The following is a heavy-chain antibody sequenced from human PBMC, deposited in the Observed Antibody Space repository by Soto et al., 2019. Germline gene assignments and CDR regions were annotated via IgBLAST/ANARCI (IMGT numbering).Heavy chain of an antibody. CDR2: INPNSGGT. V-gene: IGHV1-2*04. J-gene: IGHJ3*02. CDR1: GYTFTGYY. Sequence: QVQLVQSGAEVKKPGASVKVFCKASGYTFTGYYMHWVRQAPGQGLEWMGWINPNSGGTNYAQKFQGWVTMTRDTSISTAYMELSRLRSDDTAVYYCARAGYSSGWYRQDDAFDIWGQGTMVTVSS. D-gene: IGHD6-19*01. CDR3: ARAGYSSGWYRQDDAFDI.